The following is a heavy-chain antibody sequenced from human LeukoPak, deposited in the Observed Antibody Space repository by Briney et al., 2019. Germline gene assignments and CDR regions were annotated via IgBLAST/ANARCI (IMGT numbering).Heavy chain of an antibody. J-gene: IGHJ3*02. CDR1: GFSFSSHW. Sequence: GGSLRLSCAASGFSFSSHWVHWVRQAPGKGLVWVSRISDDGSYTSNVDSVKGRFTISRDNAKNSLYLQMNSLRAEDTAVYYCARDSRGSYGDAFDIWGQGTMVTVSS. CDR3: ARDSRGSYGDAFDI. D-gene: IGHD1-26*01. V-gene: IGHV3-74*01. CDR2: ISDDGSYT.